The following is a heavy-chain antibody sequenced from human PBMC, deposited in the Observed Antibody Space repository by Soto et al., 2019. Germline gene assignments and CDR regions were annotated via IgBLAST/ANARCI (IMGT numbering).Heavy chain of an antibody. CDR2: ISYDENNR. V-gene: IGHV3-30-3*01. CDR3: ARAMDAAMASKDNWFDP. CDR1: GFTFRSYN. J-gene: IGHJ5*02. Sequence: QVQLVESGGGVVQPGRSLRLSCAASGFTFRSYNMHWVRQAPGKGLEWVAVISYDENNRYYTDSVKGRFTISRDNSKNXXYLQVNSLRAEDTAVYYCARAMDAAMASKDNWFDPWGQGTLVTVSS. D-gene: IGHD5-18*01.